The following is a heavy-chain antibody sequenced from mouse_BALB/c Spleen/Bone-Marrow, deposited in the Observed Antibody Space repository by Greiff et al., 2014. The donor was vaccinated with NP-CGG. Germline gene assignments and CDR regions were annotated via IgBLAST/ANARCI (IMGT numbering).Heavy chain of an antibody. CDR3: ARETTRGAMDY. V-gene: IGHV5-15*02. D-gene: IGHD2-1*01. CDR2: ISNLAYSI. J-gene: IGHJ4*01. CDR1: GFTFSDYG. Sequence: EVMLVESGGALVQPGGSRKLSCAASGFTFSDYGMAWVRQAPGKGPEWVAFISNLAYSIYYTATVTGRFTISRENAKNTLYLEMSSLRSEDTAMYYCARETTRGAMDYWGQGTSVTVSS.